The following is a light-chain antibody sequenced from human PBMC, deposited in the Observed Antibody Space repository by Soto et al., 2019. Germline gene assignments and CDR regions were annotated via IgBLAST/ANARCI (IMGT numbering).Light chain of an antibody. J-gene: IGKJ2*01. CDR1: QSIGTY. Sequence: DIQMTQSPSSLPASVGDRISITCRVSQSIGTYLSWYQQKPGKAPKLLIYGASNLQSGVTSRFSGSGSETGFTLTISSLQPEDFATYYCQLSYSAPRTFGQGNKGEIK. CDR3: QLSYSAPRT. CDR2: GAS. V-gene: IGKV1-39*01.